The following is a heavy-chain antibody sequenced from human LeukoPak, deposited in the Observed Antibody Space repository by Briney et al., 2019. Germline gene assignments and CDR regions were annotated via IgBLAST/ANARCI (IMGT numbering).Heavy chain of an antibody. CDR1: GYTFTSYG. V-gene: IGHV1-18*01. Sequence: ASVKVSCKASGYTFTSYGISWVRQAPGQGLEWMGWISAYNGTTNSVQKFQARVTMTIDTSTSTAYMELRSLRSDDTAVFYCARRGYYYDSSGYREKAFDYWGQGTLVTVSS. J-gene: IGHJ4*02. CDR3: ARRGYYYDSSGYREKAFDY. D-gene: IGHD3-22*01. CDR2: ISAYNGTT.